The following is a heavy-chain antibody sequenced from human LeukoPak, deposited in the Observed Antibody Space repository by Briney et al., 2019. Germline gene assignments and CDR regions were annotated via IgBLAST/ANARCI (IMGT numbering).Heavy chain of an antibody. CDR3: ARDRSYYYDSSGPLPDAFDI. V-gene: IGHV3-21*01. Sequence: GGSLRLSCAASGFTFSTYSMNWVRQAPGKGLEWLSSISSGGMWIYYADSLKGRFTISRDNSKNTLYLQMNSLRAEDTAVYYCARDRSYYYDSSGPLPDAFDIWGQGTMVTVSS. CDR2: ISSGGMWI. D-gene: IGHD3-22*01. J-gene: IGHJ3*02. CDR1: GFTFSTYS.